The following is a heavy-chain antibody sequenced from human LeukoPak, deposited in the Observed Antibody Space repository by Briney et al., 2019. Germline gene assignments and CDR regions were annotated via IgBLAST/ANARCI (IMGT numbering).Heavy chain of an antibody. J-gene: IGHJ6*02. CDR1: GGTFSSYA. CDR2: ISAYNGNT. D-gene: IGHD1-26*01. Sequence: GASVKVSCKASGGTFSSYAISWVRQAPGQGLEWMGWISAYNGNTNYAQKLQGRVTMTTDTSTSTAYMELRSLRSDDTAVYYCARDWGASWEYYYYGMDVWGQGTTVTVSS. CDR3: ARDWGASWEYYYYGMDV. V-gene: IGHV1-18*01.